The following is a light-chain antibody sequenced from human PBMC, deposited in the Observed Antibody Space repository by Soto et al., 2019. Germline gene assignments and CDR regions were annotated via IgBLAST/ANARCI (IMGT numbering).Light chain of an antibody. Sequence: QSALTQPASVSGSPGQSITISCTGTSSDVGGSNYVSWYQQHPGKAPKLMIYDVSNRPSGVSNRFAGSKSSNTASLTLSGLQAAEEADYYCCSYTSSSTLYIFGTGTKLTVL. CDR1: SSDVGGSNY. CDR3: CSYTSSSTLYI. J-gene: IGLJ1*01. V-gene: IGLV2-14*01. CDR2: DVS.